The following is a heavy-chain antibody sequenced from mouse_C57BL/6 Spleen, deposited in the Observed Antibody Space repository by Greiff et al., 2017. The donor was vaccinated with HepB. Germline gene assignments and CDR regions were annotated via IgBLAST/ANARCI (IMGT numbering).Heavy chain of an antibody. CDR1: GYTFTSYW. D-gene: IGHD2-1*01. J-gene: IGHJ2*01. V-gene: IGHV1-55*01. CDR2: IYPGSGST. Sequence: QVQLQQPGAELVKPGASVKMSCKASGYTFTSYWITWVKQRPGQGLEWIGDIYPGSGSTNYNEKFKSKATLTVDTSSSTAYMQLSSLTSEDSAVYYCARRIYGTGCFDYWGQGTTLTVSS. CDR3: ARRIYGTGCFDY.